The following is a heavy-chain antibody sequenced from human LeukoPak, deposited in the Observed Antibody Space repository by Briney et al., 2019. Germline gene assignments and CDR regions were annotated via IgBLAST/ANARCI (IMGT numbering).Heavy chain of an antibody. CDR3: AKELTTERTPGVDS. D-gene: IGHD4-17*01. CDR1: GFTFSSSA. J-gene: IGHJ4*02. V-gene: IGHV3-23*01. Sequence: PGGSLRLSCAASGFTFSSSAMNWVRQAPGTGLEWVSAISGSGDTTFYADSVKGRFTISRDNSKKTLYLQVNSLRAEDTAVYFCAKELTTERTPGVDSWGQGTLVTVSS. CDR2: ISGSGDTT.